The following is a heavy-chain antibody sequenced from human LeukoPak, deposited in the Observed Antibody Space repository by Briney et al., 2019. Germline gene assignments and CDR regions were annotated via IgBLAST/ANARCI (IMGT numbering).Heavy chain of an antibody. D-gene: IGHD3-9*01. Sequence: GGSLRLSCVASGFTFSDYAMHWVRQAPGKGLEWLSLISYDARNKFYADSVKGRFTISRDNSKNTLYLQMNSLRAEDTAVYYCPRGRYDYYMDVWGKGTTVTVSS. J-gene: IGHJ6*03. CDR1: GFTFSDYA. CDR3: PRGRYDYYMDV. V-gene: IGHV3-30*04. CDR2: ISYDARNK.